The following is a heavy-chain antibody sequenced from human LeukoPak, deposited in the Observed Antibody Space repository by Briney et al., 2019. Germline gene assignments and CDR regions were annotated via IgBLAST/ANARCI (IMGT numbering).Heavy chain of an antibody. CDR2: IKQDGSEK. CDR3: ARVRSSSWYRAAFDI. D-gene: IGHD6-13*01. Sequence: PGGSLRLSCAASGFTFSSYWVSWVRQAPGKGLEWVANIKQDGSEKYYVDSVKGRFTISRDNAKNSLYLQMNSLRAEDTAVYYCARVRSSSWYRAAFDIWGQGTMVTVSS. CDR1: GFTFSSYW. V-gene: IGHV3-7*01. J-gene: IGHJ3*02.